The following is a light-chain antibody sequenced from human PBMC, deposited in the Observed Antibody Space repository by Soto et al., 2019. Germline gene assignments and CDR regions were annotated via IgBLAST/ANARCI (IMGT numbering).Light chain of an antibody. J-gene: IGKJ3*01. CDR2: AAS. V-gene: IGKV1-39*01. CDR3: QQSYSTPPT. Sequence: VQMTQSPSALSAYVGDRVTITCRASQSISSYLNWYQQKPGKAPKLLIYAASSLQSGVPSRFSGSGSGTDFTLTISSLQPEDFATYYCQQSYSTPPTFAP. CDR1: QSISSY.